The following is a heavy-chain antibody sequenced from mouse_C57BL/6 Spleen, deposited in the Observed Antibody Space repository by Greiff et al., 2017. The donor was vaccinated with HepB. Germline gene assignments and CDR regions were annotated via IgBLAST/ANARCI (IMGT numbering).Heavy chain of an antibody. CDR2: ISSGSSTI. J-gene: IGHJ2*01. CDR1: GFTFSDYG. Sequence: EVKLMESGGGLVKPGGSLKLSCAASGFTFSDYGMHWVRQAPEKGLEWVAYISSGSSTIYYADTVKGRFTIFRDNAKNTLFLQMTSLRSEDTAMYYCARRRISNYFDYWGQGTTLTVSS. CDR3: ARRRISNYFDY. V-gene: IGHV5-17*01.